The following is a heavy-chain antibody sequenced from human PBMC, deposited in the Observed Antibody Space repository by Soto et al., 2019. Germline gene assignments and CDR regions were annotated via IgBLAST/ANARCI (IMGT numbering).Heavy chain of an antibody. J-gene: IGHJ4*02. V-gene: IGHV3-48*02. Sequence: EVQLVESGGGLVQPGGSLRLSCAASGFTFSSDSMNWVRQAPGKGLEWVSGIGTSSSTIYYADSVKGRFTISRDNAKNSLYLQMNSLRDEDTAVYYCARVSRWDDNNCDWGQGTLVTVSS. CDR3: ARVSRWDDNNCD. CDR2: IGTSSSTI. D-gene: IGHD1-1*01. CDR1: GFTFSSDS.